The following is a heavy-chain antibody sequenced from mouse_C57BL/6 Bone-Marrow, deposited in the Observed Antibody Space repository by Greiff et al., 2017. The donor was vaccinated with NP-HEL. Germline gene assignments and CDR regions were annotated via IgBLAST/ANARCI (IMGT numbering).Heavy chain of an antibody. CDR1: GYTFTSYW. CDR2: IDPSDSYT. Sequence: QVQLQQSGAELVRPGTSVKLSCKASGYTFTSYWMHWVKQRPGQGLEWIGVIDPSDSYTNYNQKFKGKATLTVDTSSSTAYMQLSSLTSEDSAVYYCANEGIYYYGSSYGYYYAMDYWGQGTSVTVSS. J-gene: IGHJ4*01. CDR3: ANEGIYYYGSSYGYYYAMDY. V-gene: IGHV1-59*01. D-gene: IGHD1-1*01.